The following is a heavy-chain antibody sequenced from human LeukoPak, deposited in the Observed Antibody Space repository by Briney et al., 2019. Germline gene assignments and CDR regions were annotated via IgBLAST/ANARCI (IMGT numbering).Heavy chain of an antibody. CDR2: INPNSGGT. CDR1: GYTFIDYY. V-gene: IGHV1-2*02. D-gene: IGHD2-15*01. J-gene: IGHJ4*02. Sequence: GASVKVSCKASGYTFIDYYIHWVRQAPGQGLEWMGWINPNSGGTNYAQKFQSRVTMTRDTSISTAYMELSRLRSDDTAVYYCARVLPGYCSGGSCSNSPFDYWGQGTLVTVSS. CDR3: ARVLPGYCSGGSCSNSPFDY.